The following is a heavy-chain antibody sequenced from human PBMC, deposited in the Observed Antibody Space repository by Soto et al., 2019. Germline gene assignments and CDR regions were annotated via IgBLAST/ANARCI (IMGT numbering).Heavy chain of an antibody. CDR1: GYTFTSYA. V-gene: IGHV1-3*01. CDR3: AREDVLWFGELSSDWFDP. Sequence: ASVKVSCKASGYTFTSYAMHWVRQAPGQRLEWMGWINAGNGNTKYSQKFQGRVTITRDTSASTAYMELSSLRSEDTAVYYCAREDVLWFGELSSDWFDPWGQGTLVTSPQ. D-gene: IGHD3-10*01. CDR2: INAGNGNT. J-gene: IGHJ5*02.